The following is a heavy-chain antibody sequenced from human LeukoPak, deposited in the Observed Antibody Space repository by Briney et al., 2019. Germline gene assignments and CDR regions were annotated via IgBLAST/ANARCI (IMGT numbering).Heavy chain of an antibody. J-gene: IGHJ3*02. Sequence: PSETLSLTCTVSGGPISSSSYYWGWIRQPPGKGLEWIGSIYYSGSTYYNPSLKSRVTISVDTSKNQFSLKLSSVTAADTAVYYCARATLKAGNDAFDIWGQGTMVTVSS. D-gene: IGHD5-12*01. CDR2: IYYSGST. CDR3: ARATLKAGNDAFDI. V-gene: IGHV4-39*07. CDR1: GGPISSSSYY.